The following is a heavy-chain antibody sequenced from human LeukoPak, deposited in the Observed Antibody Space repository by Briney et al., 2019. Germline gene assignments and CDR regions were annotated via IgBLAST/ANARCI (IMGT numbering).Heavy chain of an antibody. Sequence: PGGSLRLSCAASGFTFSSYSMIWVRQVPGEGLEWVSGISGSGDYTYYADSVKGRFTISRDNSKNTLYLQMNSLRAEDTAVYYCAKDLGNPNRGVGPNWFDPWGQGTLVTVSS. J-gene: IGHJ5*02. D-gene: IGHD3-10*01. CDR2: ISGSGDYT. V-gene: IGHV3-23*01. CDR1: GFTFSSYS. CDR3: AKDLGNPNRGVGPNWFDP.